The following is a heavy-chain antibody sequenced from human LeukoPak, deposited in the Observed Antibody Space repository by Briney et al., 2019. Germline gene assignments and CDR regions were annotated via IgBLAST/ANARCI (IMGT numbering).Heavy chain of an antibody. CDR1: GYTFTDYY. D-gene: IGHD6-19*01. V-gene: IGHV1-2*02. CDR2: INPNSGGT. J-gene: IGHJ4*02. Sequence: ASVKVSCKASGYTFTDYYMHWVRQAPGQGLEWMGWINPNSGGTNYAQKFQGRVTMTRDTSISTAYMELSRLRSDDTAVYYCARDPSDSSGWTPFDYWGQGTLVTVSS. CDR3: ARDPSDSSGWTPFDY.